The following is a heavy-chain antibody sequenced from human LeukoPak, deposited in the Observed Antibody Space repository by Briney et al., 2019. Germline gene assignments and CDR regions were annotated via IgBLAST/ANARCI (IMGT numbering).Heavy chain of an antibody. D-gene: IGHD5-12*01. V-gene: IGHV3-21*01. Sequence: GGSLRLSCAASGFTFSSYTMNWVPQAPGKGLEWVSSISSSSLYIYYADSVKGRFTISRDNAKNSLDLQMNSLRAEDTAVYYCARSGRGYDDAFDIWGQGTMVTVSS. J-gene: IGHJ3*02. CDR3: ARSGRGYDDAFDI. CDR1: GFTFSSYT. CDR2: ISSSSLYI.